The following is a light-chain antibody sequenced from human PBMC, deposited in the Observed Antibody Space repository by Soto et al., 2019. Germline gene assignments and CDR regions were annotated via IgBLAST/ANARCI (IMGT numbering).Light chain of an antibody. CDR1: QSVSSN. CDR2: GAS. Sequence: EIVMTQSPATLSVSPGERATLSCRASQSVSSNLAWYQQKPGQAPRLLIYGASTRATGIPARFSGSRSGTEFTLTISSLQSEDFAVYYCQQYNNWPYFFGQGTNLEIK. J-gene: IGKJ2*01. V-gene: IGKV3-15*01. CDR3: QQYNNWPYF.